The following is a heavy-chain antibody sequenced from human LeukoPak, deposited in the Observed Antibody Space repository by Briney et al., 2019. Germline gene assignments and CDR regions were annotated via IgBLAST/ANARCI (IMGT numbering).Heavy chain of an antibody. V-gene: IGHV3-15*01. CDR3: TTNDAFDI. CDR2: IKRKADGGPT. Sequence: PGGCLRLSCVASGFTFSDAWVNWVRQAPGKGLEWVGRIKRKADGGPTDYAAPVKGRFTISRDDSKDTLYLQMNSLKTEDTAMYYCTTNDAFDIWGQGTMVTVSS. J-gene: IGHJ3*02. CDR1: GFTFSDAW.